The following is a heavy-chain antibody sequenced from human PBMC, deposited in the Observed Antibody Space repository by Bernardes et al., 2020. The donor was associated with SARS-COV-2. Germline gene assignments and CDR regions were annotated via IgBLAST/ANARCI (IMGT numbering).Heavy chain of an antibody. CDR3: ARHQGRSFDQ. V-gene: IGHV4-4*01. CDR2: PYPRGGT. Sequence: WSVVGQPTGMVLDWLGQPYPRGGTKYNPSLKSRVTISVDKSENQVSLKLTSVTAADTAVYFCARHQGRSFDQWVQGILVTVSS. J-gene: IGHJ4*02.